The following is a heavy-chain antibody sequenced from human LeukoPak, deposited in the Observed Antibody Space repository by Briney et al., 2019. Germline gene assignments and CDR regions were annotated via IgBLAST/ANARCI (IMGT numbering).Heavy chain of an antibody. D-gene: IGHD3-3*01. CDR3: ARGTRTFGVVTS. CDR1: GGSISSGDYY. CDR2: IYYSGST. V-gene: IGHV4-31*03. Sequence: SQTLSLTCTVSGGSISSGDYYWSWIRQHPGKGLEWIGYIYYSGSTYYNPSLKSRVTISVDTSKNQFSLKLSSVTAADTAVYYCARGTRTFGVVTSWGQGTLVTVSS. J-gene: IGHJ5*02.